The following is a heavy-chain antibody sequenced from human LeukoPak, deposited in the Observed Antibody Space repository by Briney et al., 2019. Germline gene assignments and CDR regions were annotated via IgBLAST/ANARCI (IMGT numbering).Heavy chain of an antibody. CDR3: ASGPTRYSPHPYFDY. CDR1: GYTFSAYY. J-gene: IGHJ4*02. V-gene: IGHV1-2*02. D-gene: IGHD5-18*01. Sequence: GASVNVSRKASGYTFSAYYMHWGRQAPGQGVEWMGWINPNSGGTNYAQTFQGRVTMTRDTSINTVYMELSRLTSDDTAVYSCASGPTRYSPHPYFDYWGQGTLVTVSS. CDR2: INPNSGGT.